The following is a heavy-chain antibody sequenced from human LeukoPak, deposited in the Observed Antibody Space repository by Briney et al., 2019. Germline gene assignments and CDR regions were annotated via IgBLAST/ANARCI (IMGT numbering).Heavy chain of an antibody. J-gene: IGHJ4*02. D-gene: IGHD3-9*01. CDR2: IYYSGST. CDR1: GGSISSSSYY. Sequence: KSSETLSLTCTVSGGSISSSSYYWGWIRQPPGKGLEWIGSIYYSGSTYYNPSLKSRVTISVDTSKNQFSLKLSSVTAADTAVYYCARHAVRSFDWLLPYFDYWGQGTLVTVSS. CDR3: ARHAVRSFDWLLPYFDY. V-gene: IGHV4-39*01.